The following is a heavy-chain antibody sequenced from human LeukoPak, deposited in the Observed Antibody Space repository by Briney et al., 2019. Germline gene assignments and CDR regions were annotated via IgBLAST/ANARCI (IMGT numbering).Heavy chain of an antibody. CDR2: IDWDDDK. J-gene: IGHJ4*02. D-gene: IGHD3-10*01. CDR3: ARLNEFGGSYYFDY. V-gene: IGHV2-70*11. Sequence: ESGPALVKPTQTLTLTCTFSGFSLSTSGMCVSWIRQPPGKALEWLARIDWDDDKYYSTSPKTKLTISKNTSKTQVVLTMTNMDPVDTATYYCARLNEFGGSYYFDYWGQGTLVTVSS. CDR1: GFSLSTSGMC.